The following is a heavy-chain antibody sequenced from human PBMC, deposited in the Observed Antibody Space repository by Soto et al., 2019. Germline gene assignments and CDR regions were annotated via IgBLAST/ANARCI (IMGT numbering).Heavy chain of an antibody. D-gene: IGHD3-3*02. CDR2: ADSSGVYT. V-gene: IGHV3-64*07. J-gene: IGHJ5*02. CDR1: GFNFGGFG. Sequence: EVHLMESGGNLVQPGGSLRLSCVASGFNFGGFGMYWFRQAPGKGLEFVSAADSSGVYTYYEDSVKGRFTISRDNSKNTLYLQMDNLRIEDMAIYYCAMSLAGIGLKRLDPWGQGTLVTVSS. CDR3: AMSLAGIGLKRLDP.